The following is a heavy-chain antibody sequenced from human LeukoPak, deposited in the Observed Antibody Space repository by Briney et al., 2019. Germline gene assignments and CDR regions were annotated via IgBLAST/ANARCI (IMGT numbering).Heavy chain of an antibody. CDR3: AKCVWFGELPRDAFDM. Sequence: GGSLRLSCAASGFTFSTYAMSWVRQAPGKGLEWVSAISGSGGSTYYADSVKGRFTISRDNSKNTLYLQMNSLRAEDTAVYYCAKCVWFGELPRDAFDMWGQGTMVTVSS. CDR2: ISGSGGST. J-gene: IGHJ3*02. V-gene: IGHV3-23*01. CDR1: GFTFSTYA. D-gene: IGHD3-10*01.